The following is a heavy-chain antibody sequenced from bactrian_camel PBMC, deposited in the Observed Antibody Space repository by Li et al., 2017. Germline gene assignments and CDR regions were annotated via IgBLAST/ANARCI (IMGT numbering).Heavy chain of an antibody. CDR1: FNTITAWC. J-gene: IGHJ4*01. Sequence: HVQLVESGGGSVQAGGSLKLTCQASFNTITAWCMSWFRQIPGKGREAVAGINGDGSTFYADSVKGRFTISRDSSKNTVYLQMNSLKSEDTALYYCATLGWWAWGQGTQVTVS. V-gene: IGHV3S1*01. CDR2: INGDGST. CDR3: ATLGWWA. D-gene: IGHD7*01.